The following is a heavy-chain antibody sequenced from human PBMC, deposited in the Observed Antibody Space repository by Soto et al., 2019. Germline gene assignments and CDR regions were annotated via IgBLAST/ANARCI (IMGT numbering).Heavy chain of an antibody. J-gene: IGHJ4*02. CDR2: IYNSGST. Sequence: SETLSLTCTVPGGSISIYYWSWIRQPPGKGLEWIGNIYNSGSTNYNPSLKSRVTVSVDTSRHQFSLKLSSVTAADTAMYYCASLYCSGDSCYWDYWGQGTLVTVSS. V-gene: IGHV4-59*01. CDR3: ASLYCSGDSCYWDY. D-gene: IGHD2-15*01. CDR1: GGSISIYY.